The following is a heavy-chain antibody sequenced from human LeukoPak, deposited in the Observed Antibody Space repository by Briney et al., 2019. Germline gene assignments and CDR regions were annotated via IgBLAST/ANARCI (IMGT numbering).Heavy chain of an antibody. D-gene: IGHD5-18*01. V-gene: IGHV3-43*01. J-gene: IGHJ4*02. CDR1: GFNFDRYT. Sequence: GGSLRLSCATSGFNFDRYTIHWVRQAPGKGLEWVSLAGWAGGTTYYSDSVRGRFTISRDSGKNSVYLQMDSLTTDDTAFYFCAKELDTMFFDYWGQGALVTVSS. CDR2: AGWAGGTT. CDR3: AKELDTMFFDY.